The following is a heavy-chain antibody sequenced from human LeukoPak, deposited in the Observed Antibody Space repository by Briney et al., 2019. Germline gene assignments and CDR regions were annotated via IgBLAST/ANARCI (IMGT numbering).Heavy chain of an antibody. V-gene: IGHV3-7*01. CDR1: GFTFSSYE. CDR3: ASLWEGGY. J-gene: IGHJ4*02. CDR2: IKQDGSEI. D-gene: IGHD3-16*01. Sequence: PGGSLRLSCAASGFTFSSYEMNWVRQAPGKGLEWGATIKQDGSEIYYLDSVMGRFTISRDNAQNSLYLQMNSLRDEDTAIHFCASLWEGGYWGQGTLVTVSS.